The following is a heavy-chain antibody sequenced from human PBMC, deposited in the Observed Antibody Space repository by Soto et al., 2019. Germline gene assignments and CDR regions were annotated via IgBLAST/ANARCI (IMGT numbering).Heavy chain of an antibody. D-gene: IGHD6-19*01. CDR1: GYTFTSYD. CDR3: ARYSSGWRGDAFDI. J-gene: IGHJ3*02. Sequence: QVQLVQSGAEVKKPGASVKVSCKASGYTFTSYDINWVRQATGQGLEWMGWMNPNSGNTGYAQKFQGRVTMTRNTSISTGYMELSSLRSEDTAVYYCARYSSGWRGDAFDIWGQGTMVTVSS. V-gene: IGHV1-8*01. CDR2: MNPNSGNT.